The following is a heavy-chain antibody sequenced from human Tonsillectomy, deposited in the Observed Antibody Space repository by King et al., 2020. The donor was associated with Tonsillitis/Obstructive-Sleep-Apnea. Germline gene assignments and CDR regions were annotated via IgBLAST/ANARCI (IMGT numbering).Heavy chain of an antibody. Sequence: QLQESGPGVVKPSETLSLTCTVSGGSISSYYWSWIRQPSGKKLEWIANIYYSGCSNYNPSLKSRVTVSVDTSKNQFSLKVSSVTAADTAVYYCARGGASTATNRFDSWGQGTLVTVSS. D-gene: IGHD4-17*01. CDR3: ARGGASTATNRFDS. CDR2: IYYSGCS. J-gene: IGHJ4*02. CDR1: GGSISSYY. V-gene: IGHV4-59*01.